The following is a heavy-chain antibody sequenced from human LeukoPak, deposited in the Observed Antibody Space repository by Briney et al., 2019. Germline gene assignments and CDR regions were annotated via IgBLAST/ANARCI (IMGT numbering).Heavy chain of an antibody. V-gene: IGHV3-9*01. J-gene: IGHJ4*02. CDR2: ISWNSGSI. D-gene: IGHD3-16*01. CDR1: GFTFDDYA. CDR3: AKGAGLRLGEEFDY. Sequence: GGSLRLSCAASGFTFDDYAMHWVRQAPGKGLEWVSGISWNSGSIGYADSVKGRFTISRDNAKNSLYLQMNSLRAEDTALYYCAKGAGLRLGEEFDYWGQGTLVTVSS.